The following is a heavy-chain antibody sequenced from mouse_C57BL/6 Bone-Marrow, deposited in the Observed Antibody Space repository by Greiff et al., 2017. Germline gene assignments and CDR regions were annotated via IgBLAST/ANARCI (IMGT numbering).Heavy chain of an antibody. CDR3: VRQGRGAMDY. J-gene: IGHJ4*01. Sequence: EVKLVESGGGLVQPKGSLKLSCAASGFSFNTYAMNWVRQAPGKGLEWVARIRSKSNNYATYYADSVKDRFTISRDDSESMLYLQMNNLKTEDTAMYYCVRQGRGAMDYWGQGTSVTVSS. CDR2: IRSKSNNYAT. CDR1: GFSFNTYA. V-gene: IGHV10-1*01.